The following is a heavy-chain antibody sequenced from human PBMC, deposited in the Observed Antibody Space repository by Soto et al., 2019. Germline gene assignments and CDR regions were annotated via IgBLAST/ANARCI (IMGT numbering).Heavy chain of an antibody. CDR1: GGSISSAAYC. CDR3: ARGGPGIDY. J-gene: IGHJ4*02. CDR2: IYDGGTT. V-gene: IGHV4-30-4*01. Sequence: PSETLSLTCTVSGGSISSAAYCWSWIRQSPDKGLEWIGHIYDGGTTYSSPSLKSRVTISLDTSKNQFSLKLNSVTAADTAVYYCARGGPGIDYWGQGALVTVSS.